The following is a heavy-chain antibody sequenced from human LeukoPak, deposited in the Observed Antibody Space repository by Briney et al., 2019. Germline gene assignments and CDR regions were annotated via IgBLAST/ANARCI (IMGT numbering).Heavy chain of an antibody. Sequence: SVKVSCKASGSTFSSYAISWVGKAPGQGLDWMGAIIPIFGTANYAQKFQGRVTITADESTSTAYMELSSLRSEDTAVYYCARVIVVVPADPGRAPNYYYYGMDVWGKGTTVTVSS. J-gene: IGHJ6*04. CDR3: ARVIVVVPADPGRAPNYYYYGMDV. CDR2: IIPIFGTA. CDR1: GSTFSSYA. V-gene: IGHV1-69*01. D-gene: IGHD2-2*01.